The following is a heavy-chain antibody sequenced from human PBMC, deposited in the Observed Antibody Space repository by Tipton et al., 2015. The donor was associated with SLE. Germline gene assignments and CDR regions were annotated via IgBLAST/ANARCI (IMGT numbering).Heavy chain of an antibody. Sequence: SLRLSCAASGFTVSSNYMSWVRQAPGKGLEWVSVIYSGGSTYYADSVKGRFTISRDNAKNSLYLQMNSLRAEDTAVYYCARKKYGANPEPCDYWGQGTLLSVSS. CDR2: IYSGGST. J-gene: IGHJ4*02. CDR3: ARKKYGANPEPCDY. CDR1: GFTVSSNY. V-gene: IGHV3-53*01. D-gene: IGHD4-23*01.